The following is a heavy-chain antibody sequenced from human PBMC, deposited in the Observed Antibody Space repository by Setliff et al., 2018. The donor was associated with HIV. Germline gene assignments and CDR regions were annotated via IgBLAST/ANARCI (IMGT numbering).Heavy chain of an antibody. V-gene: IGHV3-74*03. CDR1: GFSFSSNW. J-gene: IGHJ4*02. CDR2: ISPDGSST. CDR3: AKTPSSGWYSLYLDY. D-gene: IGHD6-19*01. Sequence: PGGSLRLSCAGSGFSFSSNWIHWVRQTAGKGLLWVSRISPDGSSTMYADSVKGRFTISRDNAKNSLFLQMNSLRAEDTAVYYCAKTPSSGWYSLYLDYWGQGTLVTVSS.